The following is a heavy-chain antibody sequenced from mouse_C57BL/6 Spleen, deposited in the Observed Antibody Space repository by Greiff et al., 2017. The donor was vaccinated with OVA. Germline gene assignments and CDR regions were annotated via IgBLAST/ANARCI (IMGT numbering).Heavy chain of an antibody. V-gene: IGHV5-9-1*02. D-gene: IGHD4-1*01. Sequence: DVMLVESGEGLVKPGGSLKLSCAASGFTFSSYAMSWVRQTPEKRLEWVAYISSGGDYIYYADTVKGRFTISRDNARNTLYLQMSSLKSEDTAMYYCTRELWDWYFDVWGTGTTVTVSS. CDR3: TRELWDWYFDV. J-gene: IGHJ1*03. CDR2: ISSGGDYI. CDR1: GFTFSSYA.